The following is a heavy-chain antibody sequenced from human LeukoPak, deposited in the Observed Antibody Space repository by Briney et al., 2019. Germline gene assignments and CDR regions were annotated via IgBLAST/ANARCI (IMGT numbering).Heavy chain of an antibody. J-gene: IGHJ4*02. CDR3: ARGRLGELSAFDY. Sequence: SETLSLTCSVSGGSISSYYWSWIRQPPGKGLEWIGYIYYSGSTNYNPSLKSRVTISVDTSKNQFSLKLSSVTAADTAVYYCARGRLGELSAFDYWGQGTLVTVSS. V-gene: IGHV4-59*01. CDR2: IYYSGST. CDR1: GGSISSYY. D-gene: IGHD3-16*02.